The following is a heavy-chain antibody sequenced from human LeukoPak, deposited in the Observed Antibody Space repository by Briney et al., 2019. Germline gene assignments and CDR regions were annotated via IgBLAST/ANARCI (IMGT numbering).Heavy chain of an antibody. Sequence: PGGSLRLSCTASGFTFSDYAMSWVRQAPGKGLEWVGFIRSKAYGGTTEYAASVKGRFTISRDDSKSIAYLQMNSLKTEDTAVYYCTTFVYWGQGTLVTVSS. CDR1: GFTFSDYA. J-gene: IGHJ4*02. CDR3: TTFVY. V-gene: IGHV3-49*04. CDR2: IRSKAYGGTT. D-gene: IGHD2-21*01.